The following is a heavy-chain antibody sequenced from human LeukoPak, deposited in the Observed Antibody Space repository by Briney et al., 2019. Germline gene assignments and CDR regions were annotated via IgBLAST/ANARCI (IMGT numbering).Heavy chain of an antibody. Sequence: PSETLSPTCVVYGGSFSGYYWSWIRQPPGKGLEWIGEIDQSGTTNYNPSLKSRVSISVDTSKKQFSLTLTSMTAADTAVYYCARGYYDSSGYYSQHWGQGTLVTVSS. D-gene: IGHD3-22*01. V-gene: IGHV4-34*01. CDR3: ARGYYDSSGYYSQH. J-gene: IGHJ1*01. CDR2: IDQSGTT. CDR1: GGSFSGYY.